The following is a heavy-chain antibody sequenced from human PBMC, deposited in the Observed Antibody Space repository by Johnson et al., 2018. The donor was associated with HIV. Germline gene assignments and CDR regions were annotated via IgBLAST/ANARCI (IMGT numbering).Heavy chain of an antibody. J-gene: IGHJ3*02. CDR1: EFIFSSYS. CDR3: ALTESRFLEWLFRAFDI. CDR2: ISYDGHNE. Sequence: QVLLVESGGGLVKPGGSLRLSCAASEFIFSSYSMHWVRQAPGKGLEWVAVISYDGHNEYYADSVEGRFTVSRDNTKNTLYLQMNSLRADDTAIYYCALTESRFLEWLFRAFDIWGQGTMVTVS. D-gene: IGHD3-3*01. V-gene: IGHV3-30*04.